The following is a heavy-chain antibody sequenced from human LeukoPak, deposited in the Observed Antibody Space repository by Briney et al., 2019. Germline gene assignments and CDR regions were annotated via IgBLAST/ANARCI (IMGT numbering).Heavy chain of an antibody. CDR1: GFTFSSYA. CDR3: AKRVYGDYPYYYYGMDV. V-gene: IGHV3-23*01. CDR2: ISGSGGST. J-gene: IGHJ6*02. Sequence: GGSLRLSCAASGFTFSSYAMSWVRQAPGKGLEWVSAISGSGGSTYYADSVKGRFTISRDNSKNTLYLQMNSLRAEDTAVYYCAKRVYGDYPYYYYGMDVWGQGTTVTVSS. D-gene: IGHD4-17*01.